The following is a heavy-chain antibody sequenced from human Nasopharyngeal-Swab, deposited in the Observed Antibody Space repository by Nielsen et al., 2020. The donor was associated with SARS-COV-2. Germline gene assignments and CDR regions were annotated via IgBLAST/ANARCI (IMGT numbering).Heavy chain of an antibody. CDR3: ARHEGGVRYFDWLLTGPNWFDP. CDR2: IYYSGST. CDR1: GCSIISSSYY. D-gene: IGHD3-9*01. V-gene: IGHV4-39*01. J-gene: IGHJ5*02. Sequence: SETLSLTCTVSGCSIISSSYYWGWIRQPPGKGREWFGSIYYSGSTYYNPSLTNRVTTSVDTSKNQFSLKLNSETAADTAVYYCARHEGGVRYFDWLLTGPNWFDPWGQGTLVTVSS.